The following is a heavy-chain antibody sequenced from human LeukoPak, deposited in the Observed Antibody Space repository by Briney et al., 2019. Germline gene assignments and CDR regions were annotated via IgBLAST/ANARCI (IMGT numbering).Heavy chain of an antibody. V-gene: IGHV1-46*01. CDR3: ARAATYYDFWSGYYDYYYGMDV. Sequence: ASVKVSCKASGYTXTSYYMHWVRQAPGQGLEWMGIINPSGGSTSFAQKFQGRVTMTRDTSTSTVYMELSSLRSEDTAVYYCARAATYYDFWSGYYDYYYGMDVWGQGTTVTVSS. J-gene: IGHJ6*02. D-gene: IGHD3-3*01. CDR2: INPSGGST. CDR1: GYTXTSYY.